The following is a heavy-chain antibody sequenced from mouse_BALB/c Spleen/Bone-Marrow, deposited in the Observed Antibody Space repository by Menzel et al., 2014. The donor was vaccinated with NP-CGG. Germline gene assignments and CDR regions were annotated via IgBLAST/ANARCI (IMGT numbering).Heavy chain of an antibody. Sequence: EVQLVESGGGLVQPGGSRKLSCAASGLTFSSFGMHWVRQAPERGLEWVAYISSGSTSIFYSDTVRGRFTISRDNPKNTLFLQMTSLTSEDTAMYYCARGGNWDDFDVWGAGTTVTVSS. J-gene: IGHJ1*01. V-gene: IGHV5-17*02. CDR2: ISSGSTSI. CDR3: ARGGNWDDFDV. CDR1: GLTFSSFG. D-gene: IGHD4-1*01.